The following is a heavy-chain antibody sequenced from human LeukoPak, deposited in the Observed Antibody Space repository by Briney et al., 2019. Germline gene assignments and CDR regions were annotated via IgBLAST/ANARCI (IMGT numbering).Heavy chain of an antibody. J-gene: IGHJ4*02. D-gene: IGHD3-3*01. V-gene: IGHV3-74*01. Sequence: GGSLRLSCAASGFTFSSYWMHWVRQAPGKGLVWVSRIKSDGSNTNYAGSVKGRFTISRDKAKNTLHLQMNSLRAEDTAVYYCARGGYYGSGRYYFDSWGQGTLVTVSS. CDR1: GFTFSSYW. CDR2: IKSDGSNT. CDR3: ARGGYYGSGRYYFDS.